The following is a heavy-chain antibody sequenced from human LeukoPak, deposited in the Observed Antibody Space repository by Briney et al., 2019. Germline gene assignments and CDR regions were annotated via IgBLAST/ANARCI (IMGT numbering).Heavy chain of an antibody. V-gene: IGHV4-38-2*01. CDR1: AYSISDGYF. J-gene: IGHJ4*02. CDR3: ARGVIAVAQFDY. Sequence: SEALSLTCAVYAYSISDGYFWAWIRQPPGKGLEWIGIIYHSGSTYYSPSLKSRVTISVDTSTNQFSMKLNSVTAADTAVYYCARGVIAVAQFDYWGQGTLVTVSS. D-gene: IGHD6-19*01. CDR2: IYHSGST.